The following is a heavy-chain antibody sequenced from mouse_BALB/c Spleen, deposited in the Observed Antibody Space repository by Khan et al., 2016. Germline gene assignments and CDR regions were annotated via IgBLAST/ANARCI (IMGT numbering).Heavy chain of an antibody. CDR3: ARGRRYEWYGMDY. J-gene: IGHJ4*01. Sequence: QVRLQQSGAELARPGASVKLSCKASGYTFTSYWMQWVKQRPGQGLEWIGAIYPGDGDTRYTQKFKGKATLTADKSSSTAYMQLSSLASEDFAVYYCARGRRYEWYGMDYWGQGTSVTVSS. D-gene: IGHD2-14*01. V-gene: IGHV1-87*01. CDR2: IYPGDGDT. CDR1: GYTFTSYW.